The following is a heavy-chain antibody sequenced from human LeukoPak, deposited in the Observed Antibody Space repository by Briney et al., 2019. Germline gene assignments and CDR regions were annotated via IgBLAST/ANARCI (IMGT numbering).Heavy chain of an antibody. CDR1: GYTFTSYA. CDR3: ARDLTWRPDYCGSGTG. D-gene: IGHD3-10*01. Sequence: ASVKVSCKASGYTFTSYAMNWVRQAPGQGLEWMGWINTNTGNPTYAQGFTGRFVFSLDTSVSTAYLQISSLKAEDTAVYYCARDLTWRPDYCGSGTGWGQGTMVTVSS. V-gene: IGHV7-4-1*02. CDR2: INTNTGNP. J-gene: IGHJ3*01.